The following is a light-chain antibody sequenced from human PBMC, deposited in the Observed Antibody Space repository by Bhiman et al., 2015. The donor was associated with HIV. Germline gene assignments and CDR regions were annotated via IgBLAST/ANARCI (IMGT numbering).Light chain of an antibody. Sequence: ELTQPPSVSVSPGQTASITCSGDKLGDKYVSWYQQKPGQSPVLVIYQDNERPSGVPDRFSGSKSGTSASLAITGLQAEDEADYYCQSYDSSLSGWVFGGGTKLTVL. CDR1: KLGDKY. V-gene: IGLV3-1*01. CDR2: QDN. J-gene: IGLJ3*02. CDR3: QSYDSSLSGWV.